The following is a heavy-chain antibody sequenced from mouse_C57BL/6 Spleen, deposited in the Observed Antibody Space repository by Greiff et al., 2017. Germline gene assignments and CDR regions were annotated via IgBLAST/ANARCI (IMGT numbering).Heavy chain of an antibody. CDR1: GYTFTSYG. Sequence: QVQLQQSGAELARPGASVKLSCKASGYTFTSYGISWVKQRTGQGLEWIGESYPRSGNTYYNEKFKGKATLTADKSSSTAYMELRSLTSEDSAVYFCARGLSITTADYYAMDYWGQGTSVTVSS. CDR2: SYPRSGNT. CDR3: ARGLSITTADYYAMDY. J-gene: IGHJ4*01. D-gene: IGHD1-2*01. V-gene: IGHV1-81*01.